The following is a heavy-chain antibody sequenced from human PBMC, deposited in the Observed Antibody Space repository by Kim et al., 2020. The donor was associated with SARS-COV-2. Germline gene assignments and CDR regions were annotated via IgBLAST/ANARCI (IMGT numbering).Heavy chain of an antibody. D-gene: IGHD3-16*01. CDR3: ASAYNDNRNYHFDY. V-gene: IGHV4-31*01. J-gene: IGHJ4*01. CDR2: IYHSGSA. Sequence: SETLSLTCTVSGASIFGGSSYWSWIRQHPGKGLEWIGYIYHSGSAYYNPSLKSQVTLSIDTSNNQFSLEVRSVTAADTAVYYCASAYNDNRNYHFDYWG. CDR1: GASIFGGSSY.